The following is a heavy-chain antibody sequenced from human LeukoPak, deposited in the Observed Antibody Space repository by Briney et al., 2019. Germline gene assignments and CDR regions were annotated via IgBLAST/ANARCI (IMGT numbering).Heavy chain of an antibody. CDR1: GYTFTSYG. CDR2: ISAYNGNT. CDR3: AREPKPSNSSSWYFLPSHYILYYYYYGMDV. J-gene: IGHJ6*02. D-gene: IGHD6-13*01. V-gene: IGHV1-18*01. Sequence: RASVKVSCKASGYTFTSYGISWVRQAPGQGLEWMGWISAYNGNTNYAEKLQGRVTMTTDTSTSTAYMELRSLRSDDTAVYYCAREPKPSNSSSWYFLPSHYILYYYYYGMDVWGQGTTVTVSS.